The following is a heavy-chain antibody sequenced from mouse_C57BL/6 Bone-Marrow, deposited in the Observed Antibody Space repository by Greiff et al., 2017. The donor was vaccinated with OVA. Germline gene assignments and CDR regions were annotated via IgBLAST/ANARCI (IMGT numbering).Heavy chain of an antibody. CDR1: GYTFTDYE. D-gene: IGHD2-5*01. Sequence: VQLQQSGAELVRPGASVTLSCKASGYTFTDYEMHWVKQTPVHGLEWIGAIDPETGGTAYNQKFKGKAILTADKSSSTAYMELRSLTSEDSAGYYSTRGYSNYYAMDYWGQGTSVTVSS. V-gene: IGHV1-15*01. CDR3: TRGYSNYYAMDY. J-gene: IGHJ4*01. CDR2: IDPETGGT.